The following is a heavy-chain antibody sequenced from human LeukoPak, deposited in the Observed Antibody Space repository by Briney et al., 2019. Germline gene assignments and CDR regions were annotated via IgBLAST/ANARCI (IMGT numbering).Heavy chain of an antibody. Sequence: ASVKVSCKASGYTFTSYAMHWVRQAPGQRLEWMGWINAGNDNTKYSQKFQGRVTITRDTSASTVYMELSSLRSEDTAVYYCTRGLLWFGELSPPGYWGQGALVTVSS. CDR1: GYTFTSYA. CDR3: TRGLLWFGELSPPGY. CDR2: INAGNDNT. D-gene: IGHD3-10*01. V-gene: IGHV1-3*01. J-gene: IGHJ4*02.